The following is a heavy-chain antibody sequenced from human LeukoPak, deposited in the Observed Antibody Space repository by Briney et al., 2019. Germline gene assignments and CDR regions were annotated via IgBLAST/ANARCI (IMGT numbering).Heavy chain of an antibody. CDR2: INPSAGST. CDR3: AAPGASGFVGNFWSGPLDF. J-gene: IGHJ4*02. Sequence: GASVKVSCRASGYTFTSHYMHWVRQAPGQGLQWMGIINPSAGSTSYPQKFQGRVTMTRDTSTSTVYMELSSLRSEDTAVYYCAAPGASGFVGNFWSGPLDFWGQGTLFTVSS. CDR1: GYTFTSHY. V-gene: IGHV1-46*01. D-gene: IGHD3-3*01.